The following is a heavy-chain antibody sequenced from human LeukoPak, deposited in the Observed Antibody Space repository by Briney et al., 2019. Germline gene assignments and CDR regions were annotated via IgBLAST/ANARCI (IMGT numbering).Heavy chain of an antibody. CDR1: GGSFSGYY. V-gene: IGHV4-34*01. CDR2: INHSGST. CDR3: ARGRSSGQQYKPYYYFDY. D-gene: IGHD6-6*01. J-gene: IGHJ4*02. Sequence: PSETLSLTCAVHGGSFSGYYWSWIRQPPGKGLEWIGEINHSGSTNYNPSLKSRVTISVDTSKNQFSLKLSSVTAADTAVYYCARGRSSGQQYKPYYYFDYWGQGTLVTVSS.